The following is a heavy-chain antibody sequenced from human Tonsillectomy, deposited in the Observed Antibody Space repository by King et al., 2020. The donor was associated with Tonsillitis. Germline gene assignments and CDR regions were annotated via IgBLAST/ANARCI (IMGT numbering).Heavy chain of an antibody. Sequence: VQLQQWGAGLLKPSETLSLTCAVYGGSFSGYYWSWIRQPPGKGLEWIGEINHSGSTNYNPSLKSRVTVSVDTSKNQLSLKLSSVTAADTAVYYCARPNWGYYFDYWGQGTLVTVSS. J-gene: IGHJ4*02. V-gene: IGHV4-34*01. D-gene: IGHD7-27*01. CDR3: ARPNWGYYFDY. CDR1: GGSFSGYY. CDR2: INHSGST.